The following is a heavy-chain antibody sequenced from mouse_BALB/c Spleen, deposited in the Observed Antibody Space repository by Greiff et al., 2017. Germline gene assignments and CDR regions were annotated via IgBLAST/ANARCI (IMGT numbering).Heavy chain of an antibody. J-gene: IGHJ4*01. CDR2: ILPGSGST. Sequence: QVQLQQSGAELMKPGASVKISCKATGYTFSSYWIEWVKQRPGHGLEWIGEILPGSGSTNYNEKFKGKATFTADTSSNTAYMQLSSLTSEDSAVYYCARRRYSYYYAMDYWGQGTSVTVSS. V-gene: IGHV1-9*01. CDR1: GYTFSSYW. D-gene: IGHD2-14*01. CDR3: ARRRYSYYYAMDY.